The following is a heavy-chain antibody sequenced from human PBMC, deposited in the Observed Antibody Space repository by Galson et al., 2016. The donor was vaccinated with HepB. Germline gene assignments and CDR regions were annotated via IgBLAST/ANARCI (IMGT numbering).Heavy chain of an antibody. D-gene: IGHD3-10*01. V-gene: IGHV3-30-3*01. J-gene: IGHJ6*02. CDR2: ISYDGSDK. CDR3: ARALGAILDYYYYGMDV. Sequence: GFTLSRNAVHWVRQAPGKGLEWVAVISYDGSDKFYADSVKGRFTISRDNSKNTLYLQMNSLRPEDTAVYYCARALGAILDYYYYGMDVWGQGTTVTVSS. CDR1: GFTLSRNA.